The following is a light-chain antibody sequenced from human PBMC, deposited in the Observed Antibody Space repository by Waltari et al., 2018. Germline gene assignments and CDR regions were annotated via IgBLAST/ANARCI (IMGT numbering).Light chain of an antibody. J-gene: IGKJ1*01. CDR1: KSVSSY. CDR3: LQRSSWPLT. CDR2: DAS. V-gene: IGKV3-11*01. Sequence: EIVLTPSPATLSLSPGERATLYCRSSKSVSSYLACYQQTVGQAPRLLIYDASNRATGIPARFSGSGSGTDFTFTISSLEPEDFAVYYCLQRSSWPLTFGQGTKVEIK.